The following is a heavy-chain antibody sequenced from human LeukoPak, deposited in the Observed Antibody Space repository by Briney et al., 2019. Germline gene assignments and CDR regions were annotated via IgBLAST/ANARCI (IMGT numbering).Heavy chain of an antibody. CDR2: IYTSGST. V-gene: IGHV4-4*09. D-gene: IGHD3-22*01. CDR3: ARHLAYDSLLDY. Sequence: KPSETLSLTCTVSGGSISSYYWSWIRQPPGKGLEWIGYIYTSGSTNYNPSLKSRVTISVDMSKNQFSLKLSSVTAADTAVYYCARHLAYDSLLDYWGQGTLVTVSS. CDR1: GGSISSYY. J-gene: IGHJ4*02.